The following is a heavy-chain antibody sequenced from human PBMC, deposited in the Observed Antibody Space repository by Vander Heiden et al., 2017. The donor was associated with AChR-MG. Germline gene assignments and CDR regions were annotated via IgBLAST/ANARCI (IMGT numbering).Heavy chain of an antibody. D-gene: IGHD3-10*01. J-gene: IGHJ4*02. CDR3: AKGGNYYGSESPGYYFDY. CDR1: GFAFSSSA. Sequence: EVQLLASGGGLVHPGGSLRLSCAAPGFAFSSSAMGWVRQAPGKGLEWVSAISGSGGSTDYADSVKGRFTISRDNSKNTLYLQMNSLRAEDTAVYYCAKGGNYYGSESPGYYFDYWGQGTLVTVSS. CDR2: ISGSGGST. V-gene: IGHV3-23*01.